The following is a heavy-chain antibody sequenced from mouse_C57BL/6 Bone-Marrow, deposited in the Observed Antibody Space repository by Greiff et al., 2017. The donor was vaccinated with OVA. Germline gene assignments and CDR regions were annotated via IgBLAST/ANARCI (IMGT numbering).Heavy chain of an antibody. V-gene: IGHV5-6*02. J-gene: IGHJ3*01. CDR1: GFTFSSYG. Sequence: DVMLVESGGDLVKPGGSLKLSCAASGFTFSSYGMSWVRQTPDKRLEWVATISSGGSYTYYPDSVKGRFTISRDNAKNTLYLQMSSLKSEDTAMYYCASRSFAYWGQGTLVTVSA. CDR2: ISSGGSYT. CDR3: ASRSFAY.